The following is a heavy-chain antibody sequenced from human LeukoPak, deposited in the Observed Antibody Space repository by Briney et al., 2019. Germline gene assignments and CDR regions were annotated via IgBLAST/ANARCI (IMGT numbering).Heavy chain of an antibody. D-gene: IGHD6-19*01. V-gene: IGHV4-34*01. CDR2: INHSGST. Sequence: SETLSLTCAVYGGSFSGYYWSWIRQPPGKGLEWIGEINHSGSTNYNPSLKSRVTISVDTSKNQFSLKLSSVTAADTAVYHCARVRRFSSGCFDYWGQGTLVTVSS. CDR1: GGSFSGYY. CDR3: ARVRRFSSGCFDY. J-gene: IGHJ4*02.